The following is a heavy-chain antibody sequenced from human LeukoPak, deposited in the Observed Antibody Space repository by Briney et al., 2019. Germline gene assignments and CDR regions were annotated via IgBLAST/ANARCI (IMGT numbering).Heavy chain of an antibody. D-gene: IGHD2-2*01. CDR2: INHSGST. CDR3: ARLGSTSCFDY. J-gene: IGHJ4*02. Sequence: EPSETLSLTCAVYGGSFSGYYWSWIRQPPGKGLEWIGEINHSGSTNYNPSLKSRVTISVDTSKNQFSLKLSSVTAADTAVYYCARLGSTSCFDYWGQGTLVTVSS. V-gene: IGHV4-34*01. CDR1: GGSFSGYY.